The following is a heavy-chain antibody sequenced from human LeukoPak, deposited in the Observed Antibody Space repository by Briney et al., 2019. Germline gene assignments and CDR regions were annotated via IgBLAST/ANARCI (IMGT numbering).Heavy chain of an antibody. CDR1: GGSFSGYY. J-gene: IGHJ6*03. V-gene: IGHV4-34*01. CDR3: ARGLVGYCSSTSCSHRPSLSMDV. CDR2: INHSGST. D-gene: IGHD2-2*01. Sequence: SETLSLTXAVYGGSFSGYYWSWIRQPPGKGLEWIGEINHSGSTNYNPSLKSRVTISVDTSKNQFSLKLSSVTAADTAVYYCARGLVGYCSSTSCSHRPSLSMDVWGKGTTVTVSS.